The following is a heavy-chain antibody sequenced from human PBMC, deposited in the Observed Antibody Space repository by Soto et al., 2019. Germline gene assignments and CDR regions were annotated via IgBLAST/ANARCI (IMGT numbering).Heavy chain of an antibody. Sequence: QVQLVESGGGVVQPGWSLRLSCAASGFTFSNNGMHWVRQAPGKGLEWVAFISNDESNTYYVDSVKGRFSISRDNSQNTLYLKMNSLRGEDTAVYYCVTGHWNYLDCWGQGTLVTVSS. V-gene: IGHV3-30*03. CDR2: ISNDESNT. D-gene: IGHD3-3*01. CDR3: VTGHWNYLDC. J-gene: IGHJ4*02. CDR1: GFTFSNNG.